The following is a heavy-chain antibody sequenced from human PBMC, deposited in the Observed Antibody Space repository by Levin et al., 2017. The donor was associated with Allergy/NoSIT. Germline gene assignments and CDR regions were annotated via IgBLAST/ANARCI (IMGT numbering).Heavy chain of an antibody. CDR1: GFTFSSYG. CDR3: ARVVEDSSSWYVFWFDP. Sequence: PGGSLRLSCAASGFTFSSYGMHWVRQAPGKGLEWVAVIWYDGSNKYYADSVKGRFTISRDNSKNTLYLQMNSLRAEDTAVYYCARVVEDSSSWYVFWFDPWGQGTLVTVSS. D-gene: IGHD6-13*01. CDR2: IWYDGSNK. V-gene: IGHV3-33*01. J-gene: IGHJ5*02.